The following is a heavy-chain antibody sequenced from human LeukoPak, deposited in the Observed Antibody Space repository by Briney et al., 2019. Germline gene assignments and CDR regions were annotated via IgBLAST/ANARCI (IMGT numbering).Heavy chain of an antibody. V-gene: IGHV4-39*07. CDR2: IYYSGST. CDR1: GGSISSSSYY. J-gene: IGHJ4*02. D-gene: IGHD3-3*01. CDR3: ARNLKGITIFHPVGSPYYFDY. Sequence: SETLPLTCTVSGGSISSSSYYWGWIRQPPGKGLEWVGSIYYSGSTYYNPSLKSRVTISVDTSKNQFSLKLSSVTAADTAVYYCARNLKGITIFHPVGSPYYFDYWGQGTLVTVSS.